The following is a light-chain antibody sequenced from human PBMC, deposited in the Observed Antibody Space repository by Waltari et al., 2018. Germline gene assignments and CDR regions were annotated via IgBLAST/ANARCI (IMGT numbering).Light chain of an antibody. Sequence: QSALTQPASVSGSPGQSITISCTGSSSDVGGYDSLSWYQDRPGQAPKVIIYDVSNRPSGVSDRFSGSKSGNTASLTISGLQADDEADYYCYSQPFNSIVLFGGGTKVTVL. V-gene: IGLV2-14*03. CDR3: YSQPFNSIVL. CDR1: SSDVGGYDS. CDR2: DVS. J-gene: IGLJ2*01.